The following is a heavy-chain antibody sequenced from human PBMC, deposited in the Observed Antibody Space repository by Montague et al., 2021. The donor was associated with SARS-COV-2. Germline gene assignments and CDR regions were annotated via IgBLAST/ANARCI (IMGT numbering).Heavy chain of an antibody. V-gene: IGHV4-34*01. CDR2: ISHGGGT. D-gene: IGHD2-15*01. J-gene: IGHJ6*02. Sequence: SETLSLTCDVYGGSFSSYWSWIRQPPGRGLEWVGQISHGGGTNYNPSLKSRVTISVDTSENQVSLKLSSVTAADTAVYYCASHCGGGRCYFGMDVWGQGTTGTVSS. CDR3: ASHCGGGRCYFGMDV. CDR1: GGSFSSY.